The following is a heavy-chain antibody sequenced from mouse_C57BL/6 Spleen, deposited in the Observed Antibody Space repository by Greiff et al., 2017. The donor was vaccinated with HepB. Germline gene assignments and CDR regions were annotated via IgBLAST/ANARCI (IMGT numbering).Heavy chain of an antibody. Sequence: EVKVVESEGGLVQPGSSMKLSCTASGFTFSDYYMAWVRQVPEKGLEWVANINYDGSSTYYLDSLKSRFIISRDNAKNILYLQMSSLKSEDTATYYCARDRIQGYFDYWGQGTTLTVSS. CDR1: GFTFSDYY. CDR3: ARDRIQGYFDY. V-gene: IGHV5-16*01. CDR2: INYDGSST. J-gene: IGHJ2*01.